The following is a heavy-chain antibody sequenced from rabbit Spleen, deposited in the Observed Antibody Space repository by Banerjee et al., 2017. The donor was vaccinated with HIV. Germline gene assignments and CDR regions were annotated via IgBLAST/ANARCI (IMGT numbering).Heavy chain of an antibody. CDR2: IDPIFGST. V-gene: IGHV1S47*01. CDR1: GFDFSSYG. CDR3: VRGASSSGYYNL. Sequence: QEQLVESGGGLVQPGGSLQLSCKASGFDFSSYGVSWVRQGPGKGLEWIGYIDPIFGSTVYASWVNGRFTISRENTQNTLYLQLNSLTAADTATYFCVRGASSSGYYNLWGPGTLVTVS. J-gene: IGHJ4*01. D-gene: IGHD1-1*01.